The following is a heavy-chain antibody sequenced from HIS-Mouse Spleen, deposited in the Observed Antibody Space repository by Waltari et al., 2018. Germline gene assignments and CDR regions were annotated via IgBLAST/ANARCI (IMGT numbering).Heavy chain of an antibody. CDR1: GGTFSSYA. Sequence: QVQLVQSGAEVKKPGSSVKVSCKASGGTFSSYAISWVRQAPGQGLEWMGRIIPILGIANYAQKFQGRVTITADKSTSTAYMELSSLRSEDTAVYYCASRIAAAANFDYWGQGTLVTVSS. D-gene: IGHD6-13*01. J-gene: IGHJ4*02. V-gene: IGHV1-69*04. CDR2: IIPILGIA. CDR3: ASRIAAAANFDY.